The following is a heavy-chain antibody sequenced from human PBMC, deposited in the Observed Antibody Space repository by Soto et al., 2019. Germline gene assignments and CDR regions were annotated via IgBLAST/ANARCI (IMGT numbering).Heavy chain of an antibody. CDR3: AKEGLGYCSSTSCYFSDY. J-gene: IGHJ4*02. V-gene: IGHV3-23*01. CDR1: GFTFSSYA. CDR2: ISGSGGST. D-gene: IGHD2-2*01. Sequence: GGSLRLSCAASGFTFSSYAMSWVRQAPGKGLEWVSAISGSGGSTYYADSVKGRFTISRDNSKNTLYRQMNSLRAEDTAVYYCAKEGLGYCSSTSCYFSDYWGQGTLVTVSS.